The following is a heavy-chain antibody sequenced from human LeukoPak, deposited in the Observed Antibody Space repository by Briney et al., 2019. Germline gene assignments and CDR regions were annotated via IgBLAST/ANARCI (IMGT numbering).Heavy chain of an antibody. CDR2: IIPIFGTA. Sequence: ASVEVSCKASGGTFSSYAISWVRQAPGQGLEWMGGIIPIFGTANYAQKFQGRVTITADESTSTAYMELSSLRSEDTAVYYCARDYSNYDYYYYGMDAWGQGTTVTVSS. D-gene: IGHD4-11*01. V-gene: IGHV1-69*13. CDR1: GGTFSSYA. J-gene: IGHJ6*02. CDR3: ARDYSNYDYYYYGMDA.